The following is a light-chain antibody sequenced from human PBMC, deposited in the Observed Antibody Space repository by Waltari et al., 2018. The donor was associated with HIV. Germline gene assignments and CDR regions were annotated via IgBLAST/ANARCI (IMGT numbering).Light chain of an antibody. Sequence: EFVLTQSPGTLSLSPGERVTLSCRASQSISSGYLAWYQQKSGQPPRLLIYGASSRGIDIPDRLSGTRSGTDFTLTISRLEPEYSAVYCCEHYGTSPGTFGPGTKVEI. CDR3: EHYGTSPGT. V-gene: IGKV3-20*01. CDR2: GAS. CDR1: QSISSGY. J-gene: IGKJ1*01.